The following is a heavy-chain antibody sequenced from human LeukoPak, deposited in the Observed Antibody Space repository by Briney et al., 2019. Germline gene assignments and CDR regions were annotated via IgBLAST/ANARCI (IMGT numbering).Heavy chain of an antibody. D-gene: IGHD6-6*01. CDR2: IYYSGST. Sequence: SETLSLTCTVSGGSISSSSYYWGWIRQSPGKGLEWIGSIYYSGSTYYNPSLKSRVTISVDRSKNQFSLKLSSVTAADTAVYYCARDSSTLVNDYWGQGTLVTVSS. J-gene: IGHJ4*02. CDR1: GGSISSSSYY. V-gene: IGHV4-39*07. CDR3: ARDSSTLVNDY.